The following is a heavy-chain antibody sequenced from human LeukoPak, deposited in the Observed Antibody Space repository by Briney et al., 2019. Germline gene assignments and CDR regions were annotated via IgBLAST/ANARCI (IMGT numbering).Heavy chain of an antibody. D-gene: IGHD6-19*01. CDR2: IIPILGIA. CDR1: GGTFSSYA. CDR3: ARDRESLSGWYGPEY. V-gene: IGHV1-69*04. Sequence: ASVKVSCKASGGTFSSYAISWVRQAPGQGLEWMGRIIPILGIANYAQKFQGRVTITADKSTSTAYMELSSLRSEDTAVYYCARDRESLSGWYGPEYWGQGTLVTVSS. J-gene: IGHJ4*02.